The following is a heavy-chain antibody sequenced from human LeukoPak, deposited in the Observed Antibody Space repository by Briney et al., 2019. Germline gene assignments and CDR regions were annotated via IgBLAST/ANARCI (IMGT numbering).Heavy chain of an antibody. CDR1: GFTFSSYA. V-gene: IGHV3-23*01. CDR2: ISGSGGST. Sequence: PGGSLSLSCAASGFTFSSYAIRWVRQAPGRGLEWVSAISGSGGSTYYADSVKGRFTISRDNSQNTLYLQMNSLRAEDTAVDYCAKDRGDYGDFFDYWGQGTLVTVSS. D-gene: IGHD4-17*01. J-gene: IGHJ4*02. CDR3: AKDRGDYGDFFDY.